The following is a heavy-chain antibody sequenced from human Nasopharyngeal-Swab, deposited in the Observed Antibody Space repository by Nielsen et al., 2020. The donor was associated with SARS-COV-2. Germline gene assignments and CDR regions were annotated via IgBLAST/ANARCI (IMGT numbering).Heavy chain of an antibody. J-gene: IGHJ4*02. CDR1: GFTFSSYA. CDR2: ISYDGSNK. D-gene: IGHD5-12*01. CDR3: ARLASL. V-gene: IGHV3-30-3*01. Sequence: GESLKISCAASGFTFSSYAMHWVRQAPGKGLEWVAVISYDGSNKYYADSVKGRFTISRDNSKNTLYLQMNSLRAEDTAVYYCARLASLWGQGTLVTVSS.